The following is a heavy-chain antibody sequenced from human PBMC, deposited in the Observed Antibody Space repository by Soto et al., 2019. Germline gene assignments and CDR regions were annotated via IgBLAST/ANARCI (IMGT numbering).Heavy chain of an antibody. V-gene: IGHV1-46*01. CDR3: ARSLHFGDRRGYFYY. CDR2: INPSGGST. J-gene: IGHJ4*02. D-gene: IGHD3-22*01. CDR1: GYTFTSYY. Sequence: GASVKVSCKASGYTFTSYYMHWVRQAPGQGLEWMGIINPSGGSTRYAQKFQGRVTMTRDTSTSTVYTELSSLRSEDTAVYYCARSLHFGDRRGYFYYWGQRTLVT.